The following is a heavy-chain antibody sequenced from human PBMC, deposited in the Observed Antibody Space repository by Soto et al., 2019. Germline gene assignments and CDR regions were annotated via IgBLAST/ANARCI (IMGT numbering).Heavy chain of an antibody. J-gene: IGHJ6*02. V-gene: IGHV3-21*01. D-gene: IGHD3-3*01. Sequence: PGGSLRLSCAASGFTFSSYSMNWVRQAPGKGLEWVSSISSSSSYIYYADSVKGRFTISRDNAKNSLYLQMNSLRAEDTAVYYCARDQGGWYYDFWSGSEGYGMDVWGQGTTVTVSS. CDR2: ISSSSSYI. CDR1: GFTFSSYS. CDR3: ARDQGGWYYDFWSGSEGYGMDV.